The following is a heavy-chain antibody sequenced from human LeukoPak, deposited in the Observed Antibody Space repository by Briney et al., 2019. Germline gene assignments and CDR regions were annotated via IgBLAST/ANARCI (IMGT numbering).Heavy chain of an antibody. CDR2: IYYSGST. Sequence: SETLSLTCTVSGGSISSGGYYWSWIRQHPGKGLEWIGYIYYSGSTYYNPSLESRVTISVDTSKNQFSLKLSSVTAADTAVHYCARGDGDHNYWGQGTLVTVSS. D-gene: IGHD4-17*01. J-gene: IGHJ4*02. CDR1: GGSISSGGYY. V-gene: IGHV4-31*03. CDR3: ARGDGDHNY.